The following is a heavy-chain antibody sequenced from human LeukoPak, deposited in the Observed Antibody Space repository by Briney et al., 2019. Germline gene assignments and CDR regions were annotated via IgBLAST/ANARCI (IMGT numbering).Heavy chain of an antibody. V-gene: IGHV4-39*07. D-gene: IGHD4-17*01. J-gene: IGHJ6*03. CDR1: GGSISSSSYY. CDR2: IYYSGST. Sequence: SETLSLTCTVSGGSISSSSYYWGWIRQPPGKGLEWIGSIYYSGSTYYNPSLKSRVTISVDTSKNQFSLKLSSVTAADTAVYYCARCDYPGGRYYYYYYMDVWGKGTTVTVSS. CDR3: ARCDYPGGRYYYYYYMDV.